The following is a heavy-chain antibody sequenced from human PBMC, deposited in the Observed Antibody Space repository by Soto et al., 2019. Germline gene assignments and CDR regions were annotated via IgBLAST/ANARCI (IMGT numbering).Heavy chain of an antibody. CDR3: ARGGPENDY. CDR1: GGTFGSYA. D-gene: IGHD1-26*01. CDR2: IIPMSGAT. J-gene: IGHJ4*02. V-gene: IGHV1-69*12. Sequence: QVQLVQSGAEVKKPGSSVKVSCKASGGTFGSYALSWVRQAPGQGLEWMGGIIPMSGATNYAQKFQGRVTFTADESTNTAYLELTRLRSEDTAVYYCARGGPENDYWGQGTLVTVSS.